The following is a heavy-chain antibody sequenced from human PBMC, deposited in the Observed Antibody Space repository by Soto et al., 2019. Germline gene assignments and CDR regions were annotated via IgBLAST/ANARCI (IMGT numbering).Heavy chain of an antibody. J-gene: IGHJ4*02. CDR3: ARVTDC. CDR1: GGSISSGGYS. Sequence: PSETLSLTCAVSGGSISSGGYSWSWIRRPPGKGLEWIGYMYHSGSTYYNPSLKSRVTISIDRSKNQFSLKLSSVTAADTAVYYCARVTDCWGQGILVTVPQ. CDR2: MYHSGST. V-gene: IGHV4-30-2*01.